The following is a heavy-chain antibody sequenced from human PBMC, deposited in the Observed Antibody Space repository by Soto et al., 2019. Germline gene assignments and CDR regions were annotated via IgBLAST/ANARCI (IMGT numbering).Heavy chain of an antibody. V-gene: IGHV3-23*01. CDR1: GFTFDSYA. Sequence: EVKLLESGGGLAQPGGSPRLSCVVSGFTFDSYAISWVRQAPGERLQWIAAISGSADGTDYAHSVRGRFTISRDNANKTFHRQMDSLRVEDTAVYFCAKDTVGGYSFWSGYYSDGLDVWGQGTLVSVS. CDR2: ISGSADGT. J-gene: IGHJ3*01. D-gene: IGHD3-3*01. CDR3: AKDTVGGYSFWSGYYSDGLDV.